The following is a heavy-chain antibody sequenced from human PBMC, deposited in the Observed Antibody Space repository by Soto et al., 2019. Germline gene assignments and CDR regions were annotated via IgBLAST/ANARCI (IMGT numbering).Heavy chain of an antibody. D-gene: IGHD1-26*01. CDR3: AGGVSAGVDY. V-gene: IGHV1-8*01. CDR1: GYSFTSLD. Sequence: QVQLVQSGAEVREPGASVKVSCKASGYSFTSLDINWVRQTAGQGLEWMGWMQPSTGRTGYAQKFQGRVTMTRDTSINADYMELTTLTSDDTAFYYCAGGVSAGVDYWGQGTLGTVSS. J-gene: IGHJ4*02. CDR2: MQPSTGRT.